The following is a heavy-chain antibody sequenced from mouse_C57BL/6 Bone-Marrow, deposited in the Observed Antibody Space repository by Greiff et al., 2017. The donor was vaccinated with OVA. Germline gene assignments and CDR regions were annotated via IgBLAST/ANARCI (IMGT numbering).Heavy chain of an antibody. CDR3: ESYWYFDV. J-gene: IGHJ1*03. CDR1: GYTFTSYW. V-gene: IGHV1-64*01. CDR2: IHPNSGST. Sequence: QVQLKQPGAEPVKPGASVKLSCKASGYTFTSYWMHWVKQRPGQGLEWIGMIHPNSGSTNYNEKFKSKATLTVDKSSSTAYMQLSSLTSEDSAVYYSESYWYFDVWGTGTTVTVSS.